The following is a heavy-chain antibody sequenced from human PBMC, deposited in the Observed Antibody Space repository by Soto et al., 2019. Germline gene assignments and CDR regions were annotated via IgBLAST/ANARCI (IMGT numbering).Heavy chain of an antibody. CDR3: VKNFDIIYGFDLGDT. Sequence: EVQLLQSGGGLVQPWGSLSLSWAASGFTFDNYAMTWVRLTPGKGLVWVSTITGSGAMAFHADSVKGRFTASRDNSKHMLFLQMHSLRAEDTGIYYCVKNFDIIYGFDLGDTWGQGSQVTVSS. D-gene: IGHD3-10*01. V-gene: IGHV3-23*01. J-gene: IGHJ5*02. CDR1: GFTFDNYA. CDR2: ITGSGAMA.